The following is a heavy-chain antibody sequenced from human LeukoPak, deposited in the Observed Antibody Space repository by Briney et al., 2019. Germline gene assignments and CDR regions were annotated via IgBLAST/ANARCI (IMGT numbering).Heavy chain of an antibody. Sequence: GGSLRLSCAASGFTFSIYSMNWVRQAPGKGLEWLSSIGGSSSSLYYAESVKGRFIISRDNARNSLYLQMNSVRAEDTAVYYCAKEAGQDYGALDAFDVWGQGTMVTVSS. CDR2: IGGSSSSL. D-gene: IGHD4-17*01. CDR3: AKEAGQDYGALDAFDV. V-gene: IGHV3-21*01. CDR1: GFTFSIYS. J-gene: IGHJ3*01.